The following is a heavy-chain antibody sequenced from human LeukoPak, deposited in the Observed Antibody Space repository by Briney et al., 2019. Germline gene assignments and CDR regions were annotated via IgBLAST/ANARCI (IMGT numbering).Heavy chain of an antibody. V-gene: IGHV3-11*01. CDR1: GFTFSDYY. CDR2: ISSSGSTI. D-gene: IGHD1-1*01. Sequence: GGSLRLSCAASGFTFSDYYMSWIRQAPGKGLEWVSYISSSGSTIYYADSVKGRFTISRDNAKNSLYLQMNSLRAEDTAVYYCAREPRLEWVSYYFDYWGQGTLVTASS. J-gene: IGHJ4*02. CDR3: AREPRLEWVSYYFDY.